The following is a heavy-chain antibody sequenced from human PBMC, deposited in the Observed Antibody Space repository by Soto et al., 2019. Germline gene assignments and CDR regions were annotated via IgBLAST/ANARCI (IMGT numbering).Heavy chain of an antibody. CDR1: GFTFSDYW. V-gene: IGHV3-74*01. CDR3: ARGLRGYYGKDV. J-gene: IGHJ6*02. D-gene: IGHD4-17*01. Sequence: EVQLVESGGGLVQPGGSLRLSCAASGFTFSDYWMHWVRQAPGKGLVWVSRIKGDASSIAYADSVRGRFTISRDNAKNTLYLQTNSLRADDTAVYYCARGLRGYYGKDVWGQGTTVTVSS. CDR2: IKGDASSI.